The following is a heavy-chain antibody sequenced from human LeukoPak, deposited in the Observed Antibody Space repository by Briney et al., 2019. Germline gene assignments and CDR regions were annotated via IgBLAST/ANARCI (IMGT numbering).Heavy chain of an antibody. V-gene: IGHV3-23*01. D-gene: IGHD1-1*01. Sequence: GGSLRLSCAASGFTFSNTAMSWVRQTPGKGLEWVATMSAYNDRTHYADSVRGRFTVSRDNSKNTLSLQMNSLRAEDTAVYYCARALTTLTYEGYWGQGTLVTVSS. J-gene: IGHJ4*02. CDR2: MSAYNDRT. CDR3: ARALTTLTYEGY. CDR1: GFTFSNTA.